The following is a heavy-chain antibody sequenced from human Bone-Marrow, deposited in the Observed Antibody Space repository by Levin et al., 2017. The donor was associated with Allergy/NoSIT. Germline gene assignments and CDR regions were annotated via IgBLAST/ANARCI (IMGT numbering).Heavy chain of an antibody. CDR3: ARYPIFEGTYYFDY. CDR1: GGSISSGYYY. V-gene: IGHV4-31*03. Sequence: PSETLSLTCTVSGGSISSGYYYWSWIRQPPGKGLEWIGYIYYMGTTYYNPSLKSRVTISVDTSKNQFSLNLTSVPAADTAVYYCARYPIFEGTYYFDYWGQGSLVTVSS. J-gene: IGHJ4*02. D-gene: IGHD3-3*01. CDR2: IYYMGTT.